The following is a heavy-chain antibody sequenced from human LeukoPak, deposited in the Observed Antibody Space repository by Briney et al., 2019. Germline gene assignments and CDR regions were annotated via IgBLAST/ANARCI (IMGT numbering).Heavy chain of an antibody. J-gene: IGHJ4*02. CDR3: ARGFYYDGSGYYSPSRYFDY. D-gene: IGHD3-22*01. CDR1: GYSFTSFW. Sequence: GESLKISCKGSGYSFTSFWIGWVRQMPGKGLEWMAIIYPGDSDTRYRPSFQGQVTISADKSIGITYLQWSSLKASDTAMYYCARGFYYDGSGYYSPSRYFDYWGQGTLVTVSS. V-gene: IGHV5-51*01. CDR2: IYPGDSDT.